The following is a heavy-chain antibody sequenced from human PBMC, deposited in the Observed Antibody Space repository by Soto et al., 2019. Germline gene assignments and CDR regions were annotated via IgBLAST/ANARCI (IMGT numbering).Heavy chain of an antibody. CDR1: GGTFSSYA. V-gene: IGHV1-69*13. D-gene: IGHD6-13*01. Sequence: ASVKVSCKASGGTFSSYAISWVRQAPGQGLEWMGGIIPIFGTANYAQKFQGRVTITADESTSTAYMELSSLRSEDTAVYYCARDGRYGAAAKYYYYMDVWGKGTTVTVSS. CDR3: ARDGRYGAAAKYYYYMDV. CDR2: IIPIFGTA. J-gene: IGHJ6*03.